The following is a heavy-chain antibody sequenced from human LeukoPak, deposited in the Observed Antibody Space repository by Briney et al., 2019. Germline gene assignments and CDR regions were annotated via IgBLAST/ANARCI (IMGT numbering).Heavy chain of an antibody. CDR3: ARLDCSGGSCYYYYYMDV. Sequence: GESLKISCKGSGYSFTSYWIGWVRQMPGKGLEWMGIIYPGDSDTRYSPSFQGQVTFSADKSISTAYLQWSSLKASDTAMYYCARLDCSGGSCYYYYYMDVWGKGTTVTVSS. J-gene: IGHJ6*03. CDR2: IYPGDSDT. D-gene: IGHD2-15*01. CDR1: GYSFTSYW. V-gene: IGHV5-51*01.